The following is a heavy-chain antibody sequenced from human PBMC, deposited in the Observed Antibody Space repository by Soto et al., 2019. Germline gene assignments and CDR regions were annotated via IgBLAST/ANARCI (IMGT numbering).Heavy chain of an antibody. CDR2: FKCHSGGV. J-gene: IGHJ6*02. CDR1: GFTFGDYA. V-gene: IGHV3-9*01. D-gene: IGHD3-10*01. CDR3: AKDLSSGSPYYSMDF. Sequence: SLRLSCAASGFTFGDYAMHWVRQVPGKGLEWVSGFKCHSGGVGYADSVKGRITISRDNAKNSIYLQMNSLRPEDTAGNYCAKDLSSGSPYYSMDFWGQGTMVTVSS.